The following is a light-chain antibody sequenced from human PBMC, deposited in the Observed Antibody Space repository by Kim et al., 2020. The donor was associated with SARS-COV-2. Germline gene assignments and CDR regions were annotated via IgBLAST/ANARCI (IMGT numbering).Light chain of an antibody. Sequence: IVLTQSPGTLSLSPGERATLSCRASQSVDSNYLAWYQQKTGQAPRLLIYGASTRATGIPDRFSGSGSGTDFTLTISRLEPEDFAVYYCQQYGSPPETFGQGSKVEIK. CDR2: GAS. J-gene: IGKJ1*01. CDR3: QQYGSPPET. V-gene: IGKV3-20*01. CDR1: QSVDSNY.